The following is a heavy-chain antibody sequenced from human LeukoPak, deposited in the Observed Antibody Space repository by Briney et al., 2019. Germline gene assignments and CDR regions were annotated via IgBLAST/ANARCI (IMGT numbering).Heavy chain of an antibody. J-gene: IGHJ4*02. CDR1: GFTVSSNY. CDR3: ASGRIVSYFDY. Sequence: GGSLRLSCAASGFTVSSNYMSWVRQAPGKGLEWVSVIYSGGSTYYADSVKGRFTISRDNSKNTLYLQMNSLRAEDTAVYYCASGRIVSYFDYWGQGTLVTVSS. V-gene: IGHV3-53*01. D-gene: IGHD3-22*01. CDR2: IYSGGST.